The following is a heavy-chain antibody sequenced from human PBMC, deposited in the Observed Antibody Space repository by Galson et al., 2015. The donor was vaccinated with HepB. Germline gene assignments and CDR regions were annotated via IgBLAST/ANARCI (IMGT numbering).Heavy chain of an antibody. D-gene: IGHD7-27*01. Sequence: LSLTCTVSGGSISSGGYYWSWIRQHPGKGLEWIGYIYYSGSTYYNPSLKSRVTISVDTSKNQFSLKLSSVTAADTAVYYCARGRNSDIPTGDLYYFDYWGQGTLVTVSS. CDR1: GGSISSGGYY. V-gene: IGHV4-31*03. J-gene: IGHJ4*02. CDR3: ARGRNSDIPTGDLYYFDY. CDR2: IYYSGST.